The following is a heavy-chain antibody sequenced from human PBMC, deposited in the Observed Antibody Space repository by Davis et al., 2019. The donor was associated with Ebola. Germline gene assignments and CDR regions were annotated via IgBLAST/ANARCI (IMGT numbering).Heavy chain of an antibody. V-gene: IGHV3-30*04. CDR1: GFTFRNYA. J-gene: IGHJ4*02. CDR2: VSHSERER. D-gene: IGHD3-3*01. CDR3: ARAVFHEVLDY. Sequence: GESLKIPCAASGFTFRNYAMHWVRQAPGKGLEWVAVVSHSERERFYGDSVKGRFTISRDNSENTLYLQMNSLTADDTAVYYCARAVFHEVLDYWGQGTPVTVSS.